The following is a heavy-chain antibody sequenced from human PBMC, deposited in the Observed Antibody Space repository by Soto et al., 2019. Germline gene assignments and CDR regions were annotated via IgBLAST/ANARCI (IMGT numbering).Heavy chain of an antibody. CDR3: AKDSGDIAARRTLFDYYYGMDV. D-gene: IGHD6-6*01. CDR1: GFTFDDHT. Sequence: RGSLRLSWAASGFTFDDHTMHWVRQAPGKGLEWVSLISWDGGSTYYADSVKGRFTISRDNSKNSLYLQMNSLRTEDTALYYCAKDSGDIAARRTLFDYYYGMDVWGQGT. J-gene: IGHJ6*02. V-gene: IGHV3-43*01. CDR2: ISWDGGST.